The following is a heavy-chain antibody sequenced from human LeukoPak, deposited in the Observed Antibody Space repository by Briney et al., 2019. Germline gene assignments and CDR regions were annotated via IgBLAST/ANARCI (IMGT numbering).Heavy chain of an antibody. J-gene: IGHJ3*02. V-gene: IGHV3-20*04. Sequence: GGSPRLSCTASGFTFDDYAMSWVRQVPGKGREWGSGINWNGDRINYGDSVKGRFTISRDNAKNSLYLQMNSLRAEDTALYYCARGSYGDNDALDMWGQGTMVTVSS. CDR3: ARGSYGDNDALDM. CDR1: GFTFDDYA. D-gene: IGHD4-17*01. CDR2: INWNGDRI.